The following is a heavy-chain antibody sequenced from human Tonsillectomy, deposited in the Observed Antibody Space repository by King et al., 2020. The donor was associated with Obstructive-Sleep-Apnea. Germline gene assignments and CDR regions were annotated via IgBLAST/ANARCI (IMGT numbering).Heavy chain of an antibody. V-gene: IGHV3-15*01. Sequence: VQLVESGGGLVKPGGSLRLSCAASGFTFSNAWMSWVRQAPGKGLEWVGRIQSKTDGGTTDYAEPVKGRFTISRDDSKNTLYLQMNSLKTEDTAVYYCTTDILTGYSNYYYGMDVWGQGTTVTVSS. D-gene: IGHD3-9*01. CDR3: TTDILTGYSNYYYGMDV. CDR1: GFTFSNAW. J-gene: IGHJ6*02. CDR2: IQSKTDGGTT.